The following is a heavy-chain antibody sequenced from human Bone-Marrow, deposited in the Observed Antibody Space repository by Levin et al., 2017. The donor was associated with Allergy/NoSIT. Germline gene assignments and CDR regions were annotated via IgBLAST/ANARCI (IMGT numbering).Heavy chain of an antibody. V-gene: IGHV1-2*02. CDR3: ARDSGQYCSSTSCYQHPFDY. J-gene: IGHJ4*02. Sequence: GASVKVSCKASGYTFTGYYMHWVRQAPGQGLEWMGWINPNSGGTNYAQKFQGRVTMTRDTSISTAYMELSRLRSDDTAVYYCARDSGQYCSSTSCYQHPFDYWGQGTLVTVSS. CDR2: INPNSGGT. CDR1: GYTFTGYY. D-gene: IGHD2-2*01.